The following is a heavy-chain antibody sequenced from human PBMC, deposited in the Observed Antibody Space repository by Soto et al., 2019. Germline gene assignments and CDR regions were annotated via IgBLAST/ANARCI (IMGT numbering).Heavy chain of an antibody. D-gene: IGHD4-17*01. CDR1: GFSYTSYW. Sequence: EVHLEESRGGLVQPGGSLRLSCAASGFSYTSYWMMWVRQAPGKGLEWVANTNPDGSEKYYVDSVKGRFFISRDNAKNSLYLQLNSLRADDTAVYYCAAKDATVTPNWGQGTLVTVSS. CDR2: TNPDGSEK. CDR3: AAKDATVTPN. J-gene: IGHJ4*02. V-gene: IGHV3-7*01.